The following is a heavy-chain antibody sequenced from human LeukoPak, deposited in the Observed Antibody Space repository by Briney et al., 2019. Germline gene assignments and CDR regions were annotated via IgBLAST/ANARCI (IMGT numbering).Heavy chain of an antibody. D-gene: IGHD3-9*01. Sequence: GGSLRLSCAASGFTFSSYGMNWVRQAPGKGLEWVSYISDSSSTIYYADSVKGRLTISRDNAKNSLYLQMNSLRAEDTAVYYCARWGATGYGDYWGLGTLVTVSS. CDR2: ISDSSSTI. J-gene: IGHJ4*02. CDR3: ARWGATGYGDY. CDR1: GFTFSSYG. V-gene: IGHV3-48*03.